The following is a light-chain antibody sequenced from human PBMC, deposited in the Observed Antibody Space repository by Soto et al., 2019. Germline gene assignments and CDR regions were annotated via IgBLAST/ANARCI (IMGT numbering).Light chain of an antibody. CDR3: QQYRSFWT. CDR2: DAS. Sequence: IPVTQSPSALSASVGDRVTITCRASQSLGDWLAWYQHKPGEVPKVLVYDASHLKSGVPSRFSGTGFGTEFTLTISNLQPDDFATYYCQQYRSFWTFGQGTKVEMK. J-gene: IGKJ1*01. V-gene: IGKV1-5*01. CDR1: QSLGDW.